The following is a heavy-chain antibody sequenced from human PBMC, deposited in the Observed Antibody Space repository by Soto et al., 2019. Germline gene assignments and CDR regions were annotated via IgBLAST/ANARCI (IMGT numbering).Heavy chain of an antibody. D-gene: IGHD3-3*01. Sequence: EVQLLESGGGLVQPGGSLRLSCAASGFTFSSYAMRWVRQAPGKGLEWVSAISGSGGSTYYADSVKGRFTISRDNSKNTLYLQMNSLRAEDTAVYYCAKGSIRFLESKPFDYWGQGTMVTVSS. CDR2: ISGSGGST. CDR3: AKGSIRFLESKPFDY. J-gene: IGHJ4*02. V-gene: IGHV3-23*01. CDR1: GFTFSSYA.